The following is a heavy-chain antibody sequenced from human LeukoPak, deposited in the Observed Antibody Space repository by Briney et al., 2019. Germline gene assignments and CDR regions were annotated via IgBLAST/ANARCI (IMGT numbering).Heavy chain of an antibody. Sequence: GGSLRLSCEASGITFSSYGMHWVRQAPGKGLEWVALISYDGSNKYYADSVKGRFTISRDNSKNTLYLQMNSLRAEDTAVYYCAKEGEYSYGRPLDYWGQGTLVTVSS. CDR2: ISYDGSNK. J-gene: IGHJ4*02. D-gene: IGHD5-18*01. V-gene: IGHV3-30*18. CDR3: AKEGEYSYGRPLDY. CDR1: GITFSSYG.